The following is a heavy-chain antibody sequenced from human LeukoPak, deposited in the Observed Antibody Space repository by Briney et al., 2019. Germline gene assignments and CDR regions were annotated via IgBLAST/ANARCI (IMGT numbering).Heavy chain of an antibody. J-gene: IGHJ3*02. D-gene: IGHD3-22*01. CDR1: GFTFSSYA. CDR3: AREEFDWYYYHSSGYPPI. V-gene: IGHV3-30*04. CDR2: ISYDGSNK. Sequence: GGSLRLSCAASGFTFSSYAMHWVRQAPGKGLEWVAVISYDGSNKYYADSVKGRFTISRDNSKNTLYLQMNSLRAEDTAVYYCAREEFDWYYYHSSGYPPIWGQWKMVTVSS.